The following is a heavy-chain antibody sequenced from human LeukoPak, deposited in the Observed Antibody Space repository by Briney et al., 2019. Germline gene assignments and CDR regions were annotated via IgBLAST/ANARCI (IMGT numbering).Heavy chain of an antibody. CDR2: IYTSGST. CDR3: VRGMWIQPFDY. Sequence: PPETLSLTCTVSGGSITSYYRSWIRQPAGKGLEWIGRIYTSGSTNYNPSLKSRVTMSVDTSKNQFSLKLSSVTAADTAVYYCVRGMWIQPFDYWGQGTLVTVSS. V-gene: IGHV4-4*07. CDR1: GGSITSYY. J-gene: IGHJ4*02. D-gene: IGHD5-18*01.